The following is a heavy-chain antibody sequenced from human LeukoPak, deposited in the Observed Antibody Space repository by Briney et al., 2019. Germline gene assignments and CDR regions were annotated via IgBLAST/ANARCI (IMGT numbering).Heavy chain of an antibody. CDR3: ARDCPRVAGPYNWFDP. CDR2: IYSSGRT. D-gene: IGHD6-19*01. V-gene: IGHV4-4*07. Sequence: SETLSLTCTVSGVSISSYYWSWVRQPAGKGLEWVGRIYSSGRTNYNPSHKSRLTMSVDTSKNQFSLKLSSVTAADTAVYYCARDCPRVAGPYNWFDPWGQGTLVTVSS. J-gene: IGHJ5*02. CDR1: GVSISSYY.